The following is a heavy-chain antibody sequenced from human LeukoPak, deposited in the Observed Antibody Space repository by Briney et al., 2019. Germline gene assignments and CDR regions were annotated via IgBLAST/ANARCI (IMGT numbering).Heavy chain of an antibody. J-gene: IGHJ4*02. V-gene: IGHV1-46*03. CDR1: GYTFTNYY. Sequence: ASLKVSCKASGYTFTNYYMNWVRHAPGQGLEWMGIINPSGGSTSYAQKFQGRVTATRDTSTSTVYMELSSLRSADTAMYYCSIERKMAYDLSDYWGQGTLVTVSS. CDR2: INPSGGST. CDR3: SIERKMAYDLSDY. D-gene: IGHD3-3*01.